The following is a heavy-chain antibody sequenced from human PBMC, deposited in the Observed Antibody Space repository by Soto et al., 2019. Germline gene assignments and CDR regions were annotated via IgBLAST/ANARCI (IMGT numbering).Heavy chain of an antibody. V-gene: IGHV1-18*01. CDR3: ARGRYGDY. CDR1: GYDFTTYG. CDR2: ISAHNGNT. Sequence: QVHLVQSGAEVKKPGASVKVSCKGSGYDFTTYGITWVRQAPGQGLEWMAWISAHNGNTDYAQKLQGRVTVTRDTSTSTAYMELRRLRSDDTAMYYCARGRYGDYWGQGALVTVS. J-gene: IGHJ4*02. D-gene: IGHD1-1*01.